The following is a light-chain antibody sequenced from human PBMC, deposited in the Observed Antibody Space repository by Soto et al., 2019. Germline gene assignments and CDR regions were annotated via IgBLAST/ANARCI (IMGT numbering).Light chain of an antibody. J-gene: IGLJ1*01. V-gene: IGLV1-44*01. Sequence: QSVLTQPPSASGTPGQRGTISCSGSSSNIGSNTVNWYQQLPGTAPKLLIYSNNQRPSGVPDRFSGSMSGTSASLAISGLQSEDEADYYCAAWEDSLNGYVVGTGTKLTVL. CDR2: SNN. CDR3: AAWEDSLNGYV. CDR1: SSNIGSNT.